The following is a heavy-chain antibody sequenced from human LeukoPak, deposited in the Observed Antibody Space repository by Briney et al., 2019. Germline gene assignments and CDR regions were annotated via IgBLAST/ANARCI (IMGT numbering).Heavy chain of an antibody. Sequence: GGSLRLSCAASGFTVSSNYMSWVRQAPGKGLEWVSVIYSGGSTYYADSVKGRFTISRDNAKNSLYLQMNSLRAEDTAVYYCARSIAGEGGWFDPWGQGTLVTVSS. CDR3: ARSIAGEGGWFDP. CDR2: IYSGGST. D-gene: IGHD6-6*01. CDR1: GFTVSSNY. J-gene: IGHJ5*02. V-gene: IGHV3-53*01.